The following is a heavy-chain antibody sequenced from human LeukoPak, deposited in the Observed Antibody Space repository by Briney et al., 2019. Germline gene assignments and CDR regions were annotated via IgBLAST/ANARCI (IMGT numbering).Heavy chain of an antibody. Sequence: SETLSLTCAVYGGSFSGYYWSWIRQPPGKGLEWIGEINHSGSTNYNPSLKSRVTISVDTSKNQFSLKLSSVTAADTAVYYCARHRSRFYYGSGSYYHNWFDPWGQGTLVTVSS. CDR3: ARHRSRFYYGSGSYYHNWFDP. J-gene: IGHJ5*02. CDR1: GGSFSGYY. CDR2: INHSGST. D-gene: IGHD3-10*01. V-gene: IGHV4-34*01.